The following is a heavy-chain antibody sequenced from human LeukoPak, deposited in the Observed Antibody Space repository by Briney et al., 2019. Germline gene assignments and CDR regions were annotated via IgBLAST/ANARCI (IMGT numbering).Heavy chain of an antibody. CDR3: ARAPILASDWDGFDI. CDR2: ISSAGDT. D-gene: IGHD3/OR15-3a*01. J-gene: IGHJ3*02. CDR1: GFTFSSSD. Sequence: GKSLRLSCAASGFTFSSSDIHWVRQPTGKGLEWVSVISSAGDTYYSGSVEGRFTISRENANNSLYLQMNSLRAGDTAVYYCARAPILASDWDGFDIWGQGTMVTVSS. V-gene: IGHV3-13*01.